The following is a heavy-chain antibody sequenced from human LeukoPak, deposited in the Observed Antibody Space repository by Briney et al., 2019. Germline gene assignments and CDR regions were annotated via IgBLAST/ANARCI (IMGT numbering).Heavy chain of an antibody. CDR2: INAGNGNT. V-gene: IGHV1-3*03. CDR1: GYTFTSYA. Sequence: GASVKVSCKASGYTFTSYAMHWVRQAPGQRLEWMGWINAGNGNTKYSQEFQGRVTITRDTSASTAYMELSSLRSEDMAVYYCARDFNVVDQFVSRWDSGWYGRAYFDYWGQGTLVTVSS. CDR3: ARDFNVVDQFVSRWDSGWYGRAYFDY. J-gene: IGHJ4*02. D-gene: IGHD6-19*01.